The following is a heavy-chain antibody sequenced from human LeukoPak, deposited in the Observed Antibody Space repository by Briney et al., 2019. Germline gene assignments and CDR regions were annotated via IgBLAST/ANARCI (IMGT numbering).Heavy chain of an antibody. D-gene: IGHD1-1*01. CDR1: GDSITSFY. V-gene: IGHV4-59*01. CDR3: AKWHERLLAFDS. J-gene: IGHJ4*02. Sequence: KSSETLSLTCTVSGDSITSFYWSWVRQSPEKGLEWIGYIHHTGKNYYNPSLKSRITMSVDTSRSQFFLKLSSATAADTAVYHCAKWHERLLAFDSWGQGVLVTVSS. CDR2: IHHTGKN.